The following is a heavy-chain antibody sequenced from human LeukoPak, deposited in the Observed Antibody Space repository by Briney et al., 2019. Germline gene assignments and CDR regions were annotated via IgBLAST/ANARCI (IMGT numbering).Heavy chain of an antibody. D-gene: IGHD6-19*01. Sequence: ASVKVSCKASGYTFTGYYMHWVRQAPGQGLDWMGCINPNSGGTNYAQKFQGRLTMTRDTSISTAYMEVSRLRSDDTAVYDCAREPYSSGWYHWFDPWGQGTLVTVSS. CDR1: GYTFTGYY. CDR2: INPNSGGT. CDR3: AREPYSSGWYHWFDP. V-gene: IGHV1-2*02. J-gene: IGHJ5*02.